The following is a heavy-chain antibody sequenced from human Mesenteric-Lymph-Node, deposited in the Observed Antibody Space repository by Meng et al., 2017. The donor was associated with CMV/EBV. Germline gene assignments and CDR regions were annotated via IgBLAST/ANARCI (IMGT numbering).Heavy chain of an antibody. J-gene: IGHJ6*02. D-gene: IGHD6-6*01. V-gene: IGHV4-34*01. Sequence: GSLRLSCAVYGGSFSGYYWSWIRQPPGKGLEWIGEINHSGSTNYNPSLKSRVSISIDTSKNQFSLKLSSVTAADTAVYYCARGRGAARPGGYYYYYFGMDVWGQGTTVTVSS. CDR1: GGSFSGYY. CDR2: INHSGST. CDR3: ARGRGAARPGGYYYYYFGMDV.